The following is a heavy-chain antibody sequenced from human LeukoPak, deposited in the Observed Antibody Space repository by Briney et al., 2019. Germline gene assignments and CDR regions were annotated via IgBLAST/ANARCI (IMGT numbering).Heavy chain of an antibody. J-gene: IGHJ4*02. CDR3: VKEVSFGEVGGDI. D-gene: IGHD3-16*01. V-gene: IGHV3-30*02. CDR1: GFIFSNYG. Sequence: GGSLRLSCAASGFIFSNYGMHWVRQTPGMGLEGVTFIKSDGSEKDYADSVKGRFTISRDNSKSTLYLQMNSLRADGMALYHCVKEVSFGEVGGDIWGQGTLVTVSS. CDR2: IKSDGSEK.